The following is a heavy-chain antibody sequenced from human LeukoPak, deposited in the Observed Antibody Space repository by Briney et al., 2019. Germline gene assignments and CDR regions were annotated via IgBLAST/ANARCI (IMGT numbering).Heavy chain of an antibody. V-gene: IGHV1-24*01. D-gene: IGHD6-13*01. CDR1: GYTLTELS. J-gene: IGHJ5*02. CDR3: ATQLHSSWFPNLFAP. Sequence: ASVKVSCKVSGYTLTELSMHCVRQAPGKGLEWMGGFDPEDGETIYAQKLQGRVTMTEDTSTDTACMELSSLRSENTAVYCCATQLHSSWFPNLFAPWGQGTLVTVSS. CDR2: FDPEDGET.